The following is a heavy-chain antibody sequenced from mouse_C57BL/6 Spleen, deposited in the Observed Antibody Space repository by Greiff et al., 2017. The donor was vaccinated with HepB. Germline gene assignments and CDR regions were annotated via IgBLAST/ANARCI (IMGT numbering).Heavy chain of an antibody. CDR2: ISYDGSN. J-gene: IGHJ3*01. D-gene: IGHD1-1*01. Sequence: ESGPGLVKPSQSLSLTCSVTGYSITSGYYWNWIRQFPGNKLEWMGYISYDGSNNYNPSLKNRISITRDTSKNQFFLKLNSVTTEDTATYYCARDLYYYGSSWAYWGQGTLVTVSA. V-gene: IGHV3-6*01. CDR3: ARDLYYYGSSWAY. CDR1: GYSITSGYY.